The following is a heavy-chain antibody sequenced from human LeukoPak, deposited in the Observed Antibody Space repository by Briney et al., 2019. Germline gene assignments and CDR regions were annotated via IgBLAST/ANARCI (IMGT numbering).Heavy chain of an antibody. Sequence: SETLSLTCTVSGASISSYYWSWIRQPPGKGLEWIGDIYYSGSIKYNPSLKSRVTMSVDTSKNQFSLKLSSVTAADTAIYYCARESPSGYYNRPIDYWGQGTLVTVSS. CDR2: IYYSGSI. CDR3: ARESPSGYYNRPIDY. J-gene: IGHJ4*02. CDR1: GASISSYY. V-gene: IGHV4-59*01. D-gene: IGHD3-22*01.